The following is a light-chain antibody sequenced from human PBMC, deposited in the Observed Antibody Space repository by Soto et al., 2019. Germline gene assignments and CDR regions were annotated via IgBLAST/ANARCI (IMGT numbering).Light chain of an antibody. CDR2: DAS. Sequence: EIVLTQSPATLSLSPGERATLSCRASQSVNSYLAWYQHKPGQSPRLLIYDASIRATGIPARFSGSGSGTDFTLTISSLEPEDFAVYYCQQRSHWITFGGGTKVEIK. J-gene: IGKJ4*01. CDR1: QSVNSY. CDR3: QQRSHWIT. V-gene: IGKV3-11*01.